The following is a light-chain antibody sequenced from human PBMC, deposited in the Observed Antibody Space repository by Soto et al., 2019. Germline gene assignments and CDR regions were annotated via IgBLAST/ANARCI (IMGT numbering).Light chain of an antibody. J-gene: IGLJ1*01. CDR1: SAKRRAGYD. Sequence: QSVLSQPPSVSGARGQRGTISCTGSSAKRRAGYDAHRYQQLPGTPPQLIIYGNGNPPSEIPDRFSGPNSGTSANLTIPGHQAEYDATYYCQSFDTSLSGYVFGAGTKVPVL. CDR3: QSFDTSLSGYV. CDR2: GNG. V-gene: IGLV1-40*01.